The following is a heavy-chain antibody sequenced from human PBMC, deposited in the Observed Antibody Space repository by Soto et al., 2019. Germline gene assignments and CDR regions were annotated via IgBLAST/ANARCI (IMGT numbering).Heavy chain of an antibody. J-gene: IGHJ5*02. D-gene: IGHD2-2*01. V-gene: IGHV4-4*07. CDR2: IYSSGGT. Sequence: PFVTQSLTWSVSGATMISYYGTWIRQPAGKGLEWIGRIYSSGGTHYNPSLKSRVTISLDTSKNQFSLRLNSVTAADTAVYYCARGQRLSDWVDPWGQGTLVTRSS. CDR3: ARGQRLSDWVDP. CDR1: GATMISYY.